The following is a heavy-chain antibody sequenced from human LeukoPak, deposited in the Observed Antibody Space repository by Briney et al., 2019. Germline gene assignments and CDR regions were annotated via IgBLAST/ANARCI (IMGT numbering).Heavy chain of an antibody. CDR1: GYSISRGYY. Sequence: SETLSLTCGVSGYSISRGYYWAWIRQPPGKGLEWIGTIYHIGSTYYNPSLESRVTISVDTSKNEFSLKLNSVTAADTAVYYCARAGWIITSGIDYWGQGALVTVSS. CDR3: ARAGWIITSGIDY. V-gene: IGHV4-38-2*01. CDR2: IYHIGST. D-gene: IGHD1-20*01. J-gene: IGHJ4*02.